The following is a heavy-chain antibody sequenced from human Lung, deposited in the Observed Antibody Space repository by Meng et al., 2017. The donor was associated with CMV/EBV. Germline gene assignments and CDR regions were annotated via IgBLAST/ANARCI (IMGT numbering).Heavy chain of an antibody. CDR2: FIPMFNIS. V-gene: IGHV1-69*02. CDR1: GGTFSNYP. Sequence: SVXVSXKTSGGTFSNYPINWVRQAPGQGLEWMGRFIPMFNISGFAQRFQGRISITADTSTSTGYMELSSLTSEDTAVYFCARGLRYFDWLSPSNYYYGMDVWXQGTXVTV. D-gene: IGHD3-9*01. CDR3: ARGLRYFDWLSPSNYYYGMDV. J-gene: IGHJ6*02.